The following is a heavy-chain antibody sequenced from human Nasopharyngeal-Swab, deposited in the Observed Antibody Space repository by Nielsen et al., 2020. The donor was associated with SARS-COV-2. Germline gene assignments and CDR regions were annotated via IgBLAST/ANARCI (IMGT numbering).Heavy chain of an antibody. Sequence: ASVKVSCKTSGYTFIDYYIHWVRQAPAQGLEWMGWISPNSGATNYAQKFQGRVTVTRDTSITTAYMELSRLGSDDTAFYYCARGVEWELAYWGQGTLVTVSS. CDR2: ISPNSGAT. CDR3: ARGVEWELAY. V-gene: IGHV1-2*02. J-gene: IGHJ4*02. D-gene: IGHD1-26*01. CDR1: GYTFIDYY.